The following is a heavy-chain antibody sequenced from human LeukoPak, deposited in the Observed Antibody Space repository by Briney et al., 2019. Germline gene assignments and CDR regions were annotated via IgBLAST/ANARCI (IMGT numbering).Heavy chain of an antibody. J-gene: IGHJ4*02. D-gene: IGHD3-22*01. CDR3: ARGPNYYDSSGYYYAPEDY. CDR1: GFTFSSYA. CDR2: ISYDGSNK. V-gene: IGHV3-30-3*01. Sequence: PGRSLRLSCAASGFTFSSYAMHWVRQAPGKGLEWVAVISYDGSNKYYADSVKGRFTISRDNSKNTLYLQMNSLRAEDTAVYYCARGPNYYDSSGYYYAPEDYWGQGTLVTVSS.